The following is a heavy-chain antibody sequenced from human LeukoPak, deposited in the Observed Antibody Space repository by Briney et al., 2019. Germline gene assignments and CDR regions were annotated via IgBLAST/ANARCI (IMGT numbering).Heavy chain of an antibody. D-gene: IGHD1-1*01. J-gene: IGHJ5*02. CDR1: GVSISSYY. CDR2: IYYSGST. CDR3: ARLSELEPIGDWFDP. V-gene: IGHV4-59*08. Sequence: PSETLSLTCTVSGVSISSYYWSWIRQPPGKGLEWIGYIYYSGSTNYNPSLKTRVTISVDMYKNQFYLTLSSVTAADTAVYYCARLSELEPIGDWFDPWGQGTLVTVSS.